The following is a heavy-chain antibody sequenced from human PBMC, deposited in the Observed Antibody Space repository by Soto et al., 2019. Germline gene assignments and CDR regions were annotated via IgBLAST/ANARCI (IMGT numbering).Heavy chain of an antibody. CDR1: GFTFSSYA. CDR3: ARDWVDIVVVPAAFTYYYYGMDV. J-gene: IGHJ6*02. Sequence: GGSLRLSCAASGFTFSSYAMHWVRQAPGKGLEWVAVISYDGSNKYYADSVKGRFTISRDNSKNTLYLQMNSLRAEDTAVYYCARDWVDIVVVPAAFTYYYYGMDVWGQGTTVTVSS. V-gene: IGHV3-30-3*01. D-gene: IGHD2-2*01. CDR2: ISYDGSNK.